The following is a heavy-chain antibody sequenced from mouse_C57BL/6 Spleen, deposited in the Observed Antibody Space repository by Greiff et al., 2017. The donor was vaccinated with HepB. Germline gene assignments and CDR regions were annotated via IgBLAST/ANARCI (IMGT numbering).Heavy chain of an antibody. D-gene: IGHD1-1*01. J-gene: IGHJ3*01. CDR3: ARHEYYYGSSFAY. CDR2: IWSDGST. CDR1: GFSLTSYG. V-gene: IGHV2-6-1*01. Sequence: QVHVKQSGPGLVAPSQSLSITCTVSGFSLTSYGVHWVRQPPGKGLEWLVVIWSDGSTTYNSALKSRLSISKDNSKRQVFLKMNSLQTDDTAMYYCARHEYYYGSSFAYWGQGTLVTVSA.